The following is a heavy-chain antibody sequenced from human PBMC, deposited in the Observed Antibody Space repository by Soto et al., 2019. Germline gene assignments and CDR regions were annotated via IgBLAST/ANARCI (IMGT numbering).Heavy chain of an antibody. CDR1: GFIFSGSA. CDR2: IRSKANSYAT. D-gene: IGHD1-20*01. V-gene: IGHV3-73*01. CDR3: TRLTGTTTHPWTN. Sequence: EVQLVESGGGLVQPGGSLKLSCAASGFIFSGSAMHWVRQASGKGLEWVGRIRSKANSYATAYAASVKGRFTISRDDSKNTAYLQMNSLKTEDTAVYYCTRLTGTTTHPWTNWGQGTLVTVSS. J-gene: IGHJ4*02.